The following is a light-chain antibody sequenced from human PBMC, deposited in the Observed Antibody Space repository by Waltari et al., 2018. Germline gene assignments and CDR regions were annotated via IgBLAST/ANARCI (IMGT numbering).Light chain of an antibody. V-gene: IGLV3-1*01. CDR1: KLGDKY. Sequence: SYELTQPPSVSVSPGQTASITCSGDKLGDKYACWYQQKPGQSPVLVIYQDSKRPSGIPGRFSGSNSGNTATLTISGTQAMDEADYYCQAWDSGGVFGGGTKLTVL. J-gene: IGLJ2*01. CDR3: QAWDSGGV. CDR2: QDS.